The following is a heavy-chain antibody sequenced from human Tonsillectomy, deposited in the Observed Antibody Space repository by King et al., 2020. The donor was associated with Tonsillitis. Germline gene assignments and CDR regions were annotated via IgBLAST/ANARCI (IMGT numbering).Heavy chain of an antibody. Sequence: VQLVESGGGLVKPGGSLRLSCAASGFTFSDYYMSWIRQAPGKGLGWVSYISSSGSDIYYADSVRGRFTISRDNAKNSLYLQMNSLRAEDTAVDYCAGGSDQSLGVPLDYWGQGTLVTVSS. CDR2: ISSSGSDI. V-gene: IGHV3-11*01. D-gene: IGHD2-8*02. CDR1: GFTFSDYY. CDR3: AGGSDQSLGVPLDY. J-gene: IGHJ4*02.